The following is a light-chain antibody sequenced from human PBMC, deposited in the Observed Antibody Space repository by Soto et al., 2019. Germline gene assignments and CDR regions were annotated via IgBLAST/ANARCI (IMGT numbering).Light chain of an antibody. CDR3: QQYGSSPWT. V-gene: IGKV3-20*01. CDR2: GTS. CDR1: QTVSNSY. J-gene: IGKJ1*01. Sequence: ETVLTQSPGSLSLSLGDRATLSRRASQTVSNSYLAWYQQKPGHAPRLLIYGTSNRATGIPDRFSGSGSGTDFTLTISRLEPEDFVIYYCQQYGSSPWTFGQGTKVDIK.